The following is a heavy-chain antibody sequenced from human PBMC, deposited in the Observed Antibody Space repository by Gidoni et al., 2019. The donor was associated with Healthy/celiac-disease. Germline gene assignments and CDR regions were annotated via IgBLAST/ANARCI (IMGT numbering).Heavy chain of an antibody. CDR2: INPSGGST. V-gene: IGHV1-46*03. J-gene: IGHJ6*02. CDR3: ARDRCSSTSCFLSAGDYYYYYGMDV. D-gene: IGHD2-2*01. Sequence: QVQLVQSGAEVKKPGASVRVSCKASGYTFTSYYLPWVRRAPGQGLEWMGLINPSGGSTTYEQKFQGRVKMTRDTSTSTVYMELSSLRSEDSAVYYCARDRCSSTSCFLSAGDYYYYYGMDVWGQGTTVTVSS. CDR1: GYTFTSYY.